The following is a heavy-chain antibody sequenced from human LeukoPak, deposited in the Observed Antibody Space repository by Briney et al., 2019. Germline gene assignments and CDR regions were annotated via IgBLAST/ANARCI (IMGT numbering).Heavy chain of an antibody. J-gene: IGHJ4*02. CDR2: ITASGTAM. CDR1: GFSFSSYA. V-gene: IGHV3-48*02. D-gene: IGHD1-26*01. CDR3: ASSGIYRFDY. Sequence: SGGSLRLSCAASGFSFSSYAMNWVRQAPGKGLEWVSHITASGTAMFYADSVKGRFTISRDNAKNSLYLQMNSLRDEDTAVYYCASSGIYRFDYWGQGTLVTVSS.